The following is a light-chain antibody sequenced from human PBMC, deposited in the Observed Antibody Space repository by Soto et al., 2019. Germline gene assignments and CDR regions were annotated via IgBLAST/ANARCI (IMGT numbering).Light chain of an antibody. Sequence: EIVLTQSPGTLSLSPGERATLSCSASQSVSSSYLAWYLQKPGQAPRLLIYGASSRATGIPDRFSGSGSGTDFTLTISRLEPEDFAVYYCQQYGSSPWTFGQGTKVDIK. CDR3: QQYGSSPWT. CDR1: QSVSSSY. J-gene: IGKJ1*01. V-gene: IGKV3-20*01. CDR2: GAS.